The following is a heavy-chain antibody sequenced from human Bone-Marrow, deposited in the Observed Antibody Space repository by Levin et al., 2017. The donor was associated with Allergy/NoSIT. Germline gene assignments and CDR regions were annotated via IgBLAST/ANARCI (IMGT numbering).Heavy chain of an antibody. V-gene: IGHV3-23*01. D-gene: IGHD2-21*01. J-gene: IGHJ4*02. CDR3: AKEVSVVQSYFDY. Sequence: GESLKISCAASGFTFSSYAMSWVRQAPGKGLEWVSAISGSGGSTYYADSVKGRFTISRDNSKNTLYLQMNSLRAEDTAVYYCAKEVSVVQSYFDYWGQGTLVTVSS. CDR1: GFTFSSYA. CDR2: ISGSGGST.